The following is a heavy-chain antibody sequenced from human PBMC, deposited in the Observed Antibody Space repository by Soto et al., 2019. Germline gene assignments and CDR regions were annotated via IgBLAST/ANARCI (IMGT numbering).Heavy chain of an antibody. J-gene: IGHJ6*02. CDR3: ARSQGSSTCLEIYYYYYYGMDV. CDR2: IIPISDTT. CDR1: GGSFSSYA. Sequence: QVQLVQSGAEVKKPGSSVKVSCNASGGSFSSYAISWVRQAPGQGLDWMGGIIPISDTTNYAQKFQGRVTITADESTSTAYMEPSSLRSEDTAVYYRARSQGSSTCLEIYYYYYYGMDVWGQGTTVTVSS. D-gene: IGHD2-2*01. V-gene: IGHV1-69*01.